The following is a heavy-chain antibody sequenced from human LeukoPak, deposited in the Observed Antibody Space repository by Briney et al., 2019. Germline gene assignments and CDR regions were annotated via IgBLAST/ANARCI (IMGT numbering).Heavy chain of an antibody. CDR2: IYSGGST. CDR3: ARTLSRDSKYYDILTIDY. V-gene: IGHV3-53*01. D-gene: IGHD3-9*01. CDR1: GFTVSGNY. J-gene: IGHJ4*02. Sequence: PGGSLRLSCAASGFTVSGNYMSWVRQAPGKGLEWVSVIYSGGSTYYADSVKGRFTISRDNSKNTLYLQMNSLRAEDTAVYYCARTLSRDSKYYDILTIDYWGQGTLVTVSS.